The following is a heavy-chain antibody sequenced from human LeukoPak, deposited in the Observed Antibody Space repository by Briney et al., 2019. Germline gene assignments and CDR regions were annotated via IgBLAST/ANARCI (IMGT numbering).Heavy chain of an antibody. D-gene: IGHD6-13*01. CDR3: ARARAQLVRYYFDY. Sequence: PSETLSLTCTVSGYSISSGYHWTWIRQPPGKGLEWIGYIYYSGSTNYNPSLKSRVTISVDTSKNQFSLKLSSVTAADTAVYYCARARAQLVRYYFDYWGQGTLVTVSS. CDR1: GYSISSGYH. V-gene: IGHV4-61*01. J-gene: IGHJ4*02. CDR2: IYYSGST.